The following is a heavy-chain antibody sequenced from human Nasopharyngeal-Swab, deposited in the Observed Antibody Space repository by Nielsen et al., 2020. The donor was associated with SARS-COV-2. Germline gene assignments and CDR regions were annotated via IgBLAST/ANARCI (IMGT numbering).Heavy chain of an antibody. J-gene: IGHJ3*02. CDR2: VNSDGSRP. D-gene: IGHD6-13*01. V-gene: IGHV3-74*01. Sequence: GESLKISCAASGFTFSNYWMHWVRQAPGKGLEWVARVNSDGSRPSYADSVKGRVTLSRDNSKNTLYLQMNSLRAEDTAVYYCARDYAYRTAAGAFDIWGQGTMVTVSS. CDR3: ARDYAYRTAAGAFDI. CDR1: GFTFSNYW.